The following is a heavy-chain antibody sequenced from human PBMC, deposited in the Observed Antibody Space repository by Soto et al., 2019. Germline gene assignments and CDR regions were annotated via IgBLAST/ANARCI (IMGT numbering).Heavy chain of an antibody. Sequence: GTGLEWVGEINHSGSTNYNPSLKSRVTISVDTSKNQFSLKLTSVTAADTAVYYCARDKITGVLAYWGQGTPVTV. D-gene: IGHD2-8*02. J-gene: IGHJ4*02. V-gene: IGHV4-34*01. CDR2: INHSGST. CDR3: ARDKITGVLAY.